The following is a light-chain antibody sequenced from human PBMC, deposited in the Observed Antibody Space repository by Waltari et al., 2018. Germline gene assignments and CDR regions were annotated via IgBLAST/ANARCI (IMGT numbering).Light chain of an antibody. CDR2: EVT. CDR3: SSYAGSNNFV. V-gene: IGLV2-8*01. J-gene: IGLJ1*01. CDR1: SSDPGSSKH. Sequence: QSALTQPPSASGSPGQSVPIHCTGPSSDPGSSKHAPWYQQPPGKAPKPLIYEVTNRPSGGPDRFSGSKSGNTASLTVSGLQAEDEADYYCSSYAGSNNFVFGDGTKVTVL.